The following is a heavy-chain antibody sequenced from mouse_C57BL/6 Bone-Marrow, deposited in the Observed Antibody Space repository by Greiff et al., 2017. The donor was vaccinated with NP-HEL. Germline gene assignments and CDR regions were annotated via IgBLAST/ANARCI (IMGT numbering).Heavy chain of an antibody. CDR2: ISSGGSYT. J-gene: IGHJ3*01. CDR1: GFTFSSYG. CDR3: ARPHYYGSSYVLFAY. V-gene: IGHV5-6*01. Sequence: EVMLVESGGDLVKPGGSLKLSCAASGFTFSSYGMSWVRQTPDKRLEWVATISSGGSYTYYPDSVKGRFTISRDNAKNTLYLQMSSLKSEDTAMYYCARPHYYGSSYVLFAYWGQGTLVTVSA. D-gene: IGHD1-1*01.